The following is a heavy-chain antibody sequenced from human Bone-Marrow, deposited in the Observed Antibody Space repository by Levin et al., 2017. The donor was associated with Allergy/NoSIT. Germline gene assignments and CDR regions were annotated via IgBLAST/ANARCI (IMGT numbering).Heavy chain of an antibody. J-gene: IGHJ6*02. D-gene: IGHD6-13*01. CDR2: IYHSGNT. CDR1: GSSISSGYY. Sequence: SETLSLTCTVSGSSISSGYYWGWIRQPPGKGLEWIGSIYHSGNTYYNPSLKSRVTISLDTSNNQFSLKLSSVTAADTAVYYCVRGVAAAALYYYGMDVWGQGTTVTVS. V-gene: IGHV4-38-2*02. CDR3: VRGVAAAALYYYGMDV.